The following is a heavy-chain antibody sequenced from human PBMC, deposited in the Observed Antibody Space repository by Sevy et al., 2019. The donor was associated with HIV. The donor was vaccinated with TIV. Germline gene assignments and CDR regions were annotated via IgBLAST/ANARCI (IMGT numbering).Heavy chain of an antibody. D-gene: IGHD4-17*01. CDR1: GFTFSTYG. CDR2: IWFDGSNT. CDR3: ARDLEFYDYGDYGPAFMPDY. J-gene: IGHJ4*02. V-gene: IGHV3-33*01. Sequence: GGSLRLSCAASGFTFSTYGMHWVRQAPGKGLEWVAVIWFDGSNTYYADSVKGRFTISRDIAKNTLHLQMNSLRVEDTAVYYCARDLEFYDYGDYGPAFMPDYWGQRTLVTGSS.